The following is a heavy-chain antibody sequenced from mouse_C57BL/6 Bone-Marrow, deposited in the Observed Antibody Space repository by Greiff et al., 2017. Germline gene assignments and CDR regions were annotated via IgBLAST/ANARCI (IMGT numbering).Heavy chain of an antibody. J-gene: IGHJ4*01. D-gene: IGHD2-4*01. CDR1: GYSFTDYN. Sequence: VQLKESGPELVKPGASVKISCKASGYSFTDYNMTWVKQSNGKSLEWIGVINPNYGTTSYNQKFKGKATLTVDKSSSTAYLQLNSLTSEDSAVYYCARNIDYGFYAMDYWGQGTSVTVSS. CDR3: ARNIDYGFYAMDY. CDR2: INPNYGTT. V-gene: IGHV1-39*01.